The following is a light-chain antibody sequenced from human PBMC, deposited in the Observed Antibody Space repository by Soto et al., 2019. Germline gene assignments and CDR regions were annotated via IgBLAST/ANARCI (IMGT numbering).Light chain of an antibody. J-gene: IGKJ2*01. CDR2: GAS. V-gene: IGKV3-15*01. CDR3: QHYKNLPYT. Sequence: IVMTQSPATLSVSPGERDTLACRASQSVSSNSSWYHKKPGQAPRLLIYGASTRATGIPARFSGSGSGTEFPLTICSLKSDDFAVYYCQHYKNLPYTFGQGTKLEIK. CDR1: QSVSSN.